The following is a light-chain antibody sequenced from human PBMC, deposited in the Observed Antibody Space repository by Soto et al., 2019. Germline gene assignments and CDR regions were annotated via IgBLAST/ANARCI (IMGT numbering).Light chain of an antibody. CDR3: YSDAGISYV. V-gene: IGLV2-11*01. Sequence: QSVLTQPRSVSGSPGQSVAISCTGTSSDVGGYNYVSWYQQHQQHPGKAPKLMIYDVSKRPSGVPDRFSGSKSGNTASLTISGLQAEDEADYYCYSDAGISYVFGTGTKVTVL. CDR2: DVS. CDR1: SSDVGGYNY. J-gene: IGLJ1*01.